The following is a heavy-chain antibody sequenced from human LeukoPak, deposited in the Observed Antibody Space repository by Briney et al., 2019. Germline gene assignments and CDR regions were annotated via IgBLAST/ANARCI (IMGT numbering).Heavy chain of an antibody. Sequence: PSETLSLTCTVSGDSINDRYWSWIRQPPGRGLEWIGYIYYSGSTNYNPSLKSRVTISVDTSKNQFSLKLSSVTAADTAVCYCARGGWSNDYWGQGTLVTVSS. CDR3: ARGGWSNDY. CDR2: IYYSGST. V-gene: IGHV4-59*11. D-gene: IGHD6-19*01. CDR1: GDSINDRY. J-gene: IGHJ4*02.